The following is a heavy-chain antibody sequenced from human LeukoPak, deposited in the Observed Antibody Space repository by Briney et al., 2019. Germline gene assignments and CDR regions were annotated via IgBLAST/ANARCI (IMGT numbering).Heavy chain of an antibody. CDR3: ARDSARGYSYGYNAFDI. CDR1: GYNFRNYG. D-gene: IGHD5-18*01. CDR2: ITAGNGNT. J-gene: IGHJ3*02. Sequence: ASVKVSCRASGYNFRNYGIGWVRQAPRQGLEWMGWITAGNGNTNYAQKVQGRVTMTTDTSTSTAYMELRSLRSDDTAVYFCARDSARGYSYGYNAFDIWGQGTMVTVSS. V-gene: IGHV1-18*01.